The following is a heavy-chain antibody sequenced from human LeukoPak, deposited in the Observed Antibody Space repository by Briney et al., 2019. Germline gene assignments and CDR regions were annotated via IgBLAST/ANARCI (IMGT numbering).Heavy chain of an antibody. CDR3: AKDLSAFDH. J-gene: IGHJ4*02. CDR2: ITASGGST. V-gene: IGHV3-23*01. CDR1: GFTFSSYA. Sequence: PGGSLRPSCAASGFTFSSYAMSWVRQAPGKGLEWVSAITASGGSTYYADSVKGRFTISRDNSKNTLYLQMNSLRAEDTAVYYCAKDLSAFDHWGQGTLVTVSS.